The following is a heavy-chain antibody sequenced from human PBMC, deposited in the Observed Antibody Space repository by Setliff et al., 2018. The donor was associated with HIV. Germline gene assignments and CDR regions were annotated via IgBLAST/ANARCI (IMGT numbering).Heavy chain of an antibody. CDR2: VTHSGRT. CDR1: GGSFSGYY. D-gene: IGHD3-22*01. V-gene: IGHV4-34*01. CDR3: ARQWRDQYNSGVSTEYFQH. J-gene: IGHJ1*01. Sequence: SETLSLTCAVYGGSFSGYYWSWIRQPPGKGLEWIGEVTHSGRTNYNPSLESRVTTSVDTSKNQFSLKLRSVTAAGTAVYYCARQWRDQYNSGVSTEYFQHWGLGTLVTVSS.